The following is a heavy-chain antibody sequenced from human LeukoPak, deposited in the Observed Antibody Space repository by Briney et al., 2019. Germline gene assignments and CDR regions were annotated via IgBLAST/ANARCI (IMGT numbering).Heavy chain of an antibody. J-gene: IGHJ4*02. D-gene: IGHD2-15*01. CDR3: ARLIGYCSGGSCLDY. CDR1: GGSFSGYY. V-gene: IGHV4-34*01. Sequence: SETLSLTCAVYGGSFSGYYWSWIRQPPGKGLEWIGEINHSGSTNYNPSLKSRVTISVDTSKNQFSLKLSSVTAADTAVYYWARLIGYCSGGSCLDYWGQGTLVTVSS. CDR2: INHSGST.